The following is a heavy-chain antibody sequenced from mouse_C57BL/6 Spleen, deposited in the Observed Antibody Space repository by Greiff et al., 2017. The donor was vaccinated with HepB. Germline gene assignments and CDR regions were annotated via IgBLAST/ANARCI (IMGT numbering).Heavy chain of an antibody. CDR2: IHPNRGST. J-gene: IGHJ4*01. Sequence: QVQLQQPGAELVKPGASVKLSCKASGYTFTSYWMHWVTQRPGQGLEWIGMIHPNRGSTNYNAKFKSKATLTVDKSSSTAYMQLSSLTSEDSAVHYWARAPITTVVATDAMDYWGQRTSVTVAS. V-gene: IGHV1-64*01. CDR1: GYTFTSYW. D-gene: IGHD1-1*01. CDR3: ARAPITTVVATDAMDY.